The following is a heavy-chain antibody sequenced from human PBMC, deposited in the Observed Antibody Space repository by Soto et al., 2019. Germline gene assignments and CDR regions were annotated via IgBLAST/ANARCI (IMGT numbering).Heavy chain of an antibody. Sequence: GGSLRLSCATSGFTFSSYWMTWVRQVPGKGLEWVANIKQDGSDKYYVDSVKGRFTISRDNAKSSLYLQMNGLRAEDTAVYYCARDPTTSNSGSPDFWGQGTLVTVSS. CDR1: GFTFSSYW. V-gene: IGHV3-7*03. D-gene: IGHD1-26*01. CDR3: ARDPTTSNSGSPDF. CDR2: IKQDGSDK. J-gene: IGHJ4*02.